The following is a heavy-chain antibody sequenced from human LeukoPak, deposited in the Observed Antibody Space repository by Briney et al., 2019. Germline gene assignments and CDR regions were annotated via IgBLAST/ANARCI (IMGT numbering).Heavy chain of an antibody. J-gene: IGHJ4*02. Sequence: ASVKVSCKASGYTFIGYYIHWVRQASGQGLEWMGWINPDSGDTNYAQKFQGRVTMTRDTSISTAYLELSSLRSADTAVYYCARVSCGGDCDFDYWAQETLVTVSS. CDR2: INPDSGDT. CDR3: ARVSCGGDCDFDY. D-gene: IGHD2-21*02. CDR1: GYTFIGYY. V-gene: IGHV1-2*02.